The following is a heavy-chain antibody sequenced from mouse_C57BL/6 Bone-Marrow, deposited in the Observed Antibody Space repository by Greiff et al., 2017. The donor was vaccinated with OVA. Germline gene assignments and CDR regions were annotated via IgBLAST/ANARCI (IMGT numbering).Heavy chain of an antibody. J-gene: IGHJ4*01. CDR1: GYTFTDYY. D-gene: IGHD2-1*01. CDR3: ASLGNFYAMDY. Sequence: VQLQQSGPVLVKPGASVKMSCKASGYTFTDYYMNWVKQSHGKSLEWIGVINPYNGGTSYNQKFKGKATLTVDKSSSTAYMELNSLTSEDSAVYYCASLGNFYAMDYWGQGTSVTVSS. CDR2: INPYNGGT. V-gene: IGHV1-19*01.